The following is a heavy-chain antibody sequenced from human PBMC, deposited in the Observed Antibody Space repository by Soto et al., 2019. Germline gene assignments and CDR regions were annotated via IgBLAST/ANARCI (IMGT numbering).Heavy chain of an antibody. Sequence: SVKVSCKASGGTFSSYAISWVRQAPGQGLEWMGGIIPIFGTANYAQKFQGRVTITADESTSTAYMELSSLRSEDTAVYYCARDTYYDSSGYYYGPFDYWGQGTLVTVSS. CDR2: IIPIFGTA. J-gene: IGHJ4*02. D-gene: IGHD3-22*01. CDR3: ARDTYYDSSGYYYGPFDY. CDR1: GGTFSSYA. V-gene: IGHV1-69*13.